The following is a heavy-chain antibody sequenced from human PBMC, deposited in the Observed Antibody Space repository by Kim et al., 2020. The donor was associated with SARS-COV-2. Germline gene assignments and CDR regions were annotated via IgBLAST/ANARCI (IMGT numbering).Heavy chain of an antibody. J-gene: IGHJ2*01. V-gene: IGHV1-69*01. CDR3: ARDGTHGGNYRYFDL. Sequence: QKFQGRGTITADESTSTAYMELSSLRSEDTAVYYCARDGTHGGNYRYFDLWGRGTLVTVSS. D-gene: IGHD2-15*01.